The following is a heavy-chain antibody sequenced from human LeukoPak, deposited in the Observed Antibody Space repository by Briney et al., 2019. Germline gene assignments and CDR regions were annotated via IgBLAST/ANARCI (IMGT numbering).Heavy chain of an antibody. CDR2: IGTAGDT. CDR1: GFTFRNYD. D-gene: IGHD2-2*02. Sequence: GGSLRLSCAASGFTFRNYDMHWVRQATGKGLEWVSAIGTAGDTYYPGSVKGRFTISRENAKNSLYLQMNSLRAGVTAVYYCARGLRYCSSTSCYSWFDPWGQGTLVTVSS. CDR3: ARGLRYCSSTSCYSWFDP. J-gene: IGHJ5*02. V-gene: IGHV3-13*01.